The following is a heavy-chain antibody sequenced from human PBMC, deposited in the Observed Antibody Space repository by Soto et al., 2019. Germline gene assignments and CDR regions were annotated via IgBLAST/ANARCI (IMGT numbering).Heavy chain of an antibody. J-gene: IGHJ6*02. V-gene: IGHV1-2*04. CDR1: GDTFTGYY. Sequence: ASVKVSCKASGDTFTGYYMHCVRQAPGQVLEWMGWINPNSGGTNYAQKFQGWVTMTRDTSISTAYMELSRLRSDDTAVYYCARDMRGSYYDGSGMDVWGQGTTVTVSS. CDR2: INPNSGGT. CDR3: ARDMRGSYYDGSGMDV. D-gene: IGHD1-26*01.